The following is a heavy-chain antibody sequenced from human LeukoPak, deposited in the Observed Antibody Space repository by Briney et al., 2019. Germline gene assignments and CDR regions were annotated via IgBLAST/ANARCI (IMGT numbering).Heavy chain of an antibody. V-gene: IGHV3-30-3*01. CDR2: ISYDGSNK. Sequence: GGSLRLSCAASGFTFSSYAMHWVRQAPGKGLEWVAVISYDGSNKYYADSVKGRFTISRDNAKNSLYLQMNSLRAEDTAVYYCARGHCSSTSCYTTPTVWGQGTLVTVSS. CDR1: GFTFSSYA. J-gene: IGHJ4*02. D-gene: IGHD2-2*02. CDR3: ARGHCSSTSCYTTPTV.